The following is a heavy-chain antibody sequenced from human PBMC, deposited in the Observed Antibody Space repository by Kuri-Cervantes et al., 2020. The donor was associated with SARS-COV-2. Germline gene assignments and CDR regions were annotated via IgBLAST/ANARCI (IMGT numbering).Heavy chain of an antibody. Sequence: SQTLSLTCAASGFTFSSYWMSWVRQAPGKGLEWIGSIYYSGSTYYNPSLKSRVTISVDTSKNQFSLKLSSVTAADTAVYYCARHPHAVAGPIDYWGQGTLVTVSS. CDR2: IYYSGST. J-gene: IGHJ4*02. V-gene: IGHV4-39*01. CDR1: GFTFSSYW. CDR3: ARHPHAVAGPIDY. D-gene: IGHD6-19*01.